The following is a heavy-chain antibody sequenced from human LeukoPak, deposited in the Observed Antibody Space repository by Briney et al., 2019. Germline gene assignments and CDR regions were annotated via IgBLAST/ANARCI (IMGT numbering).Heavy chain of an antibody. V-gene: IGHV4-59*01. CDR2: IYYSGST. Sequence: SETLSLTCTVSGGSISNYYWSWIRQPAGKGLEWIGYIYYSGSTNNNPSLKSRVTISVDKSKNQISLKLSSVTAADTAVYYCARGVSRGYSYGRYYMDVWGKGTTVTVSS. CDR3: ARGVSRGYSYGRYYMDV. J-gene: IGHJ6*03. CDR1: GGSISNYY. D-gene: IGHD5-18*01.